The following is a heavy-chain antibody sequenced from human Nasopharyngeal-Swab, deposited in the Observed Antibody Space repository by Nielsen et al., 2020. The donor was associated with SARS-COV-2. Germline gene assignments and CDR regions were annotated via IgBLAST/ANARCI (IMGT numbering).Heavy chain of an antibody. D-gene: IGHD3-10*01. CDR2: ISSSSSTI. J-gene: IGHJ6*02. CDR3: ATDSYGSVSYYNLYYYYGMDV. CDR1: GFTFSSYS. V-gene: IGHV3-48*02. Sequence: GESLKISCAASGFTFSSYSMNWVRQAPGKGLEWVSYISSSSSTIYYADSVKGRFTISRANAKHSLYLQMNSLRDEDTAVYYCATDSYGSVSYYNLYYYYGMDVWGQGTTVTVSS.